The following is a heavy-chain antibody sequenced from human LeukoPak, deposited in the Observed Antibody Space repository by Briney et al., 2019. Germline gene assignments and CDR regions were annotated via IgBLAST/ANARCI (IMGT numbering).Heavy chain of an antibody. V-gene: IGHV3-20*04. CDR3: ARLGVGATRDAFDI. Sequence: GGSLRLSCAASGFTFDDYGMSWVRQAPGKGLGWVSGINWNGGSTGYADSVKGRFTISRDNAKNSLYLQMNSLRAEDTALYYCARLGVGATRDAFDIWGQGTMVTVSS. D-gene: IGHD1-26*01. J-gene: IGHJ3*02. CDR1: GFTFDDYG. CDR2: INWNGGST.